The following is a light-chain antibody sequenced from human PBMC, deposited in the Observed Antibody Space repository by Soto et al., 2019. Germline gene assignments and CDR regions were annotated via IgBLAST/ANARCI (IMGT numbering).Light chain of an antibody. V-gene: IGLV1-44*01. J-gene: IGLJ2*01. CDR1: SSNIGSNT. Sequence: QLVLTQPPSASGTPGQRGTISCSGSSSNIGSNTVNWYQQLPGTAPKLLIYSNNQRPSGVPDRFSGSKSGTSASLAISGLQSEEEADYYCAAWDDSLNGLVFGGGTKLTVL. CDR2: SNN. CDR3: AAWDDSLNGLV.